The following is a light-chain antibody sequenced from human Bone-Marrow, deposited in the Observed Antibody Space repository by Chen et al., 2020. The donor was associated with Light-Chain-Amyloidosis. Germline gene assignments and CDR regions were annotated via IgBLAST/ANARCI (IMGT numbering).Light chain of an antibody. V-gene: IGKV3-15*01. CDR3: NQYNNWPGT. J-gene: IGKJ3*01. Sequence: EIVMTQSPATLSVSPGERATLSCRASQSVSSKLAWYQHKPGQAPRLLISGASTRATAVPARFSGSGSGTEFTLNISSLQSEDFAVYYCNQYNNWPGTFGPGTTVDIK. CDR2: GAS. CDR1: QSVSSK.